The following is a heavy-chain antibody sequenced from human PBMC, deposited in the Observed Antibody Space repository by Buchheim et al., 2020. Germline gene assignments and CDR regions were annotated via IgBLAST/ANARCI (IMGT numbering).Heavy chain of an antibody. J-gene: IGHJ6*02. Sequence: QVQLVESGGGLVKPGGSLRLSCSASGFTFSDYYMSWIRQAPGKGLVWVSYISSSGSTIYYADSVKGRFSISRDNAKNSLYLQMNSLRAEDTAVYYCARDTFAAAGTFLYYYYYYGMDVWGQGTT. CDR1: GFTFSDYY. D-gene: IGHD6-13*01. CDR3: ARDTFAAAGTFLYYYYYYGMDV. V-gene: IGHV3-11*01. CDR2: ISSSGSTI.